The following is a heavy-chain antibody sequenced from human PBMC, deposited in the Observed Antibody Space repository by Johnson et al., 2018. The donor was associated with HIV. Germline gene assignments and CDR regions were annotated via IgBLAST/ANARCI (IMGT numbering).Heavy chain of an antibody. CDR1: GFTFSSHA. Sequence: QVQLVESGGGVVQPGRSLRLSCAASGFTFSSHAMHWVRQAPGKGLEWVTFISNDGSNKYYADSVRGRFTISRDKSKNTVSLQMNSLRAEDTAVYYCAREGALLLWCGASPFDIWGQGTMVTVSS. D-gene: IGHD3-10*01. J-gene: IGHJ3*02. V-gene: IGHV3-30*14. CDR3: AREGALLLWCGASPFDI. CDR2: ISNDGSNK.